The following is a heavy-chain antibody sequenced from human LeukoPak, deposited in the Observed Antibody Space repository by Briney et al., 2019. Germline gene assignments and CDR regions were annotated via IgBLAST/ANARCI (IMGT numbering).Heavy chain of an antibody. CDR3: ARSLTIFGVGYMDV. CDR2: ISSSSSTI. J-gene: IGHJ6*03. CDR1: GFTFSSYS. D-gene: IGHD3-3*01. V-gene: IGHV3-48*01. Sequence: PGGSLRLSCAASGFTFSSYSMNWVRHAPGKGLEWVSYISSSSSTIYYADSVKGRFTISRDNAKTSLYLQMNSLRAEDTAVYYCARSLTIFGVGYMDVWGKGTTVTVSS.